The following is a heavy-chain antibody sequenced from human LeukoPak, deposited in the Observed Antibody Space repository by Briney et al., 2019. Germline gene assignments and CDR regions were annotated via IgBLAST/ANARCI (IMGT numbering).Heavy chain of an antibody. V-gene: IGHV3-23*01. J-gene: IGHJ1*01. CDR3: AKLYYDFWSASAPTFQ. D-gene: IGHD3-3*01. CDR2: ISGSATNT. Sequence: GGSLRLSCAATGFTFSNYGMTWVRQAPGKGLECISEISGSATNTYYADSVKGRFTISRDNSKYTLYLQMDSLRAEDTALYYCAKLYYDFWSASAPTFQ. CDR1: GFTFSNYG.